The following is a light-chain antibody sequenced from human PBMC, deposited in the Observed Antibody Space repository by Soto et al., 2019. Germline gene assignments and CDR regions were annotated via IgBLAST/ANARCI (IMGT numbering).Light chain of an antibody. CDR3: AAWDDSLNGNV. CDR1: SSNIGSKT. J-gene: IGLJ1*01. Sequence: QSVLTQPPSASGTPGQRVTISCSGSSSNIGSKTVNWYQQLPGTAPKLLIYSNNQRPSGVPDRISGSKSGTSASLAISGLQSEDEADCYCAAWDDSLNGNVFGTGTKVTVL. V-gene: IGLV1-44*01. CDR2: SNN.